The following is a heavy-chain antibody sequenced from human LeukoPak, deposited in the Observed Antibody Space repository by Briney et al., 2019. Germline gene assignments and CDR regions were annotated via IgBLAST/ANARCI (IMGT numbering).Heavy chain of an antibody. CDR2: IYSGGST. Sequence: TGGSLRLSCAASGFTVSSNYMSWVRQAPGKGLEWVSVIYSGGSTYYADSVKGRFTISRDNSKNTLYLQMNSLRAEDTAVYYFAGRGYSHYYFDYWGQGTLVTVSS. J-gene: IGHJ4*02. V-gene: IGHV3-53*01. CDR3: AGRGYSHYYFDY. D-gene: IGHD5-18*01. CDR1: GFTVSSNY.